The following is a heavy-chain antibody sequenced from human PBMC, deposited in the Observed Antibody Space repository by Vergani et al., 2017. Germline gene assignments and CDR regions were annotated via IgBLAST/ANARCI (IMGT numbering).Heavy chain of an antibody. D-gene: IGHD4-17*01. CDR2: IIPIFGTA. J-gene: IGHJ6*03. CDR3: ARARANYGDYPPYYYYYMDV. Sequence: QVQLVQSGAEVKKPGSSVKVSCKASGGTFCSYAISWVRQAPGQGLEWMGGIIPIFGTANYAQKFQGRVTITADESTSTAYMELSSLRSEDTAVYYCARARANYGDYPPYYYYYMDVWGKGTTVTVSS. V-gene: IGHV1-69*01. CDR1: GGTFCSYA.